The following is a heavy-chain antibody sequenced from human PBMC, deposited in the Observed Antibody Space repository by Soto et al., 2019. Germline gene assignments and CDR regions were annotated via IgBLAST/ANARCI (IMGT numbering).Heavy chain of an antibody. J-gene: IGHJ5*02. Sequence: QVQLVQSGAEVKTPGSSVEVSCKASGGIFSSFSITWVRQVPGHGLEWMGGIIPMTGTPNYAEKFQGRLTLTADASTRTAYLVLSSLKSEDTAVYYCARGPILPGATSWLDPWCQGTVVFVSS. CDR3: ARGPILPGATSWLDP. D-gene: IGHD1-1*01. CDR1: GGIFSSFS. V-gene: IGHV1-69*01. CDR2: IIPMTGTP.